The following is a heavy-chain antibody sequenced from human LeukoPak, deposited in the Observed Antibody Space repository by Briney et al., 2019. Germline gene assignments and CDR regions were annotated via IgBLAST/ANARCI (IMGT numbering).Heavy chain of an antibody. Sequence: PGGSLRLSCAASGFTFSSYSMNWVRQAPGKGLEWVSSISSSSSYIYYADSVKGRFTISRDNAKNSLYLQMNSLRAEDTAVYYCARDRPQRWLQPPLFGYFDYWGQGTLVTVSS. CDR3: ARDRPQRWLQPPLFGYFDY. V-gene: IGHV3-21*01. D-gene: IGHD5-24*01. J-gene: IGHJ4*02. CDR2: ISSSSSYI. CDR1: GFTFSSYS.